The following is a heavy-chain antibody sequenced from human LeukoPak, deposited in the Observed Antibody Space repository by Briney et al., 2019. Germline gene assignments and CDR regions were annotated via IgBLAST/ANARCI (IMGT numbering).Heavy chain of an antibody. Sequence: GASVKVSCKASGYTFTSYDINWVRQATGQGLEWMGWINPNSGGTNYAQKFQGRVTMTRDTSISTAYMELSRLRSDDTAVYYCARDLSWGSGYYYDSSGLGAFDIWGQGTMVTVSS. D-gene: IGHD3-22*01. J-gene: IGHJ3*02. CDR1: GYTFTSYD. V-gene: IGHV1-2*02. CDR2: INPNSGGT. CDR3: ARDLSWGSGYYYDSSGLGAFDI.